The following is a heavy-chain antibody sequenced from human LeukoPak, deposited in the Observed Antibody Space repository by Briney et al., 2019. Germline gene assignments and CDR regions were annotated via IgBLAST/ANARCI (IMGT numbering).Heavy chain of an antibody. CDR2: IIPIFGTA. D-gene: IGHD1-26*01. Sequence: GASVKVSCKASGGTFSSYAISWVRQAPGQGLEWMGRIIPIFGTANYAQKFQGRVTITTDESTSTAYMELSSLRSEDTAVYYCARGSGSYRGVLDYWGQGTLVTVSS. J-gene: IGHJ4*02. CDR1: GGTFSSYA. V-gene: IGHV1-69*05. CDR3: ARGSGSYRGVLDY.